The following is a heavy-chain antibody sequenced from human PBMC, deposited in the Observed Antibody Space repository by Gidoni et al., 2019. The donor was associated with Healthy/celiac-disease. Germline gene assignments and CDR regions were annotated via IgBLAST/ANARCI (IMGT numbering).Heavy chain of an antibody. Sequence: QLQLQEARTGVVKRSENLPLTGTVSGGPISRSSYYRGWIRQPPGRGLEWIGRIDYSGSTYYNPSLKRRVTISVDTSTNQFSVKLGSVTAADTAVYYWARRVIGDEDYYHMDVWGKGTTVTVSS. CDR2: IDYSGST. D-gene: IGHD2-8*01. J-gene: IGHJ6*03. V-gene: IGHV4-39*01. CDR3: ARRVIGDEDYYHMDV. CDR1: GGPISRSSYY.